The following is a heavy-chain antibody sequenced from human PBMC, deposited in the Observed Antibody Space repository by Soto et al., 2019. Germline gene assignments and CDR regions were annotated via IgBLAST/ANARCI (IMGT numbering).Heavy chain of an antibody. CDR3: AGGYSGYDPLRYYYYGMDV. CDR1: GYTFTSYG. D-gene: IGHD5-12*01. V-gene: IGHV1-18*01. Sequence: ASVKVSCKASGYTFTSYGISWVRQAPGQGLEWMGWISAYNGNTNYAQKLQGRVTMTTDTSTSTAYMELRSLRSDDTAVYYCAGGYSGYDPLRYYYYGMDVWGQGTTVTVSS. CDR2: ISAYNGNT. J-gene: IGHJ6*02.